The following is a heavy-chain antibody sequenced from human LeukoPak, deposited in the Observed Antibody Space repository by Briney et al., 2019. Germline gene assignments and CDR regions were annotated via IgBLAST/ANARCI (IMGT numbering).Heavy chain of an antibody. CDR3: TRLSYGSGSYYPNDY. J-gene: IGHJ4*02. V-gene: IGHV3-73*01. D-gene: IGHD3-10*01. Sequence: GGSLRLSCAASGFTFSGSAMHWVRQASGKGLEWVGRIRSKANSYATAYAASVKGRFTISRDDSKNTAYLQMNSLETEDTAVYYCTRLSYGSGSYYPNDYWGQGTLVTVSS. CDR2: IRSKANSYAT. CDR1: GFTFSGSA.